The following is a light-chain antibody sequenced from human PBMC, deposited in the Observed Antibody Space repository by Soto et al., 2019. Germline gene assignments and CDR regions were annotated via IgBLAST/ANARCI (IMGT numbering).Light chain of an antibody. CDR1: SSDIDGYNY. CDR2: DVS. J-gene: IGLJ2*01. Sequence: QSALTQPASVSGSPGQSITISCTGSSSDIDGYNYVSWYQQHPGKAPKLLIYDVSYRPSGISDRFSGSKSGNTASLTISGLQPEDEADYYCSSYGASSTLFGGGTKVTVL. CDR3: SSYGASSTL. V-gene: IGLV2-14*03.